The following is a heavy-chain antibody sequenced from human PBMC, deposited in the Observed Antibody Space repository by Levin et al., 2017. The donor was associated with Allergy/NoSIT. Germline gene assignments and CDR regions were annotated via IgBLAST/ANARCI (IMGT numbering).Heavy chain of an antibody. CDR1: GGSISSGGHY. Sequence: SETLSLTCTVSGGSISSGGHYWSWIRQHPGKGLEWIGYIYYSGSTYYNPSLKSRVAISVDTSKNQFSLRLNSVTAADTAVYYCARARGYYYYMDVWGKGTTVTVSS. V-gene: IGHV4-31*03. J-gene: IGHJ6*03. CDR2: IYYSGST. CDR3: ARARGYYYYMDV.